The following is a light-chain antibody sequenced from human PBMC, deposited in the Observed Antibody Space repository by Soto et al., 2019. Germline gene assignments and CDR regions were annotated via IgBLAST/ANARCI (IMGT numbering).Light chain of an antibody. CDR2: GAS. V-gene: IGKV3-20*01. J-gene: IGKJ1*01. Sequence: EIVLTQSPGTLSLSPGERATLSCRASQSVSSSYLAWYQQKPGQAPRLLIYGASSRATGIPDRFSGSGSGTDFTLNISRLEPEDFAMYYCQQYGSSPLTFGQGTKVEIK. CDR3: QQYGSSPLT. CDR1: QSVSSSY.